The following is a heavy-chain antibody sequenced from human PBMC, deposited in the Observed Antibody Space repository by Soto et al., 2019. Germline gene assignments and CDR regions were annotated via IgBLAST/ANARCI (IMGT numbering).Heavy chain of an antibody. CDR2: ISGSDGKT. V-gene: IGHV3-23*01. D-gene: IGHD3-3*01. J-gene: IGHJ4*02. CDR1: GFSFGSYA. CDR3: ARWSYLDY. Sequence: GGSLRLSYAASGFSFGSYALSWVRQAPGKGLEWVSTISGSDGKTFYADSVKGRFSISRDTSQSTLYLQMNSLRADDTAMYYCARWSYLDYWGQGTRVTVSS.